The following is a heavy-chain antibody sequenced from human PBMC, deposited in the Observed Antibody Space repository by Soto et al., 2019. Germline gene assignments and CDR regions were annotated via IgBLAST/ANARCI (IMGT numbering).Heavy chain of an antibody. CDR3: ARIAVAGPTRFDY. CDR1: GGTFSSYT. J-gene: IGHJ4*02. D-gene: IGHD6-19*01. Sequence: ASVKVSCKASGGTFSSYTISWVRQAPGQGLEWMGRIIPILGIANYAQKFQGRVTITADKSTSTAYMELSSLRSEDTAVYYCARIAVAGPTRFDYPGQGTLVTVSS. CDR2: IIPILGIA. V-gene: IGHV1-69*02.